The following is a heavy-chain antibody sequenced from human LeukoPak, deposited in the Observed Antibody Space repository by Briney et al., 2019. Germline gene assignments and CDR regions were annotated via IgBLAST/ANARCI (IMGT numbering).Heavy chain of an antibody. V-gene: IGHV3-30*18. J-gene: IGHJ3*02. CDR2: ISYDGSHK. Sequence: PGGSLRLSCAASGFTFSSYGMHWVRQAPGKGLEWVAVISYDGSHKDYPDSVKGRFTISRDNSKNTLYLQMNSLRAEDTAVYHCAKPPPSHAFDIWGQGTMVTVSS. CDR1: GFTFSSYG. CDR3: AKPPPSHAFDI.